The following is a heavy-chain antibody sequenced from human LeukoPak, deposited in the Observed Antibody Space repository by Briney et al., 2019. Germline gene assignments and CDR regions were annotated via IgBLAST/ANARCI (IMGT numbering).Heavy chain of an antibody. D-gene: IGHD1-1*01. CDR2: INHSGST. Sequence: SETLSLTCAVYGGSFSGYYWSWIRQPPGKGLEWIGEINHSGSTNYNPSLKSRVTISVDTSKNQFSLKLSSVTAADTAVYYCARGLLQDYYYGMDVWGQGTTVTVSS. CDR3: ARGLLQDYYYGMDV. CDR1: GGSFSGYY. J-gene: IGHJ6*02. V-gene: IGHV4-34*01.